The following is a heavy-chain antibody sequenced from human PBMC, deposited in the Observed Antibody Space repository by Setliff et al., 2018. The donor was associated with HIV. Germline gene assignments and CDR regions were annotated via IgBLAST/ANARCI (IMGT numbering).Heavy chain of an antibody. CDR1: GYTFTSYY. V-gene: IGHV1-46*01. D-gene: IGHD3-22*01. CDR2: INPSGGSS. CDR3: ARRTYDSTWGDYSYYYMDV. J-gene: IGHJ6*03. Sequence: GASVKVSCKASGYTFTSYYMNWVRQAPGQGLEWMGIINPSGGSSTYAQKFQGRFTISRANSKNTLYLQMNTLRAEDTAVYYCARRTYDSTWGDYSYYYMDVWGEGTTVTVSS.